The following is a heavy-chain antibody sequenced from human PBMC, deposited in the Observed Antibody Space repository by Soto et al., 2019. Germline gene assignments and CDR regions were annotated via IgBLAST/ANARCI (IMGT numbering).Heavy chain of an antibody. Sequence: QVQLVESGGGVVQPGRSLRLTCAASGFTFSSNGMHWVRQAPGKGLEWVALVAYDGSKTYYGDSVRRRFTISRDNSENTLYLPMNSLRAEDTAVYYCARWVGGSMYDNSGKYDSWGQGTLVTVSP. CDR1: GFTFSSNG. J-gene: IGHJ5*01. D-gene: IGHD3-22*01. CDR3: ARWVGGSMYDNSGKYDS. V-gene: IGHV3-30*03. CDR2: VAYDGSKT.